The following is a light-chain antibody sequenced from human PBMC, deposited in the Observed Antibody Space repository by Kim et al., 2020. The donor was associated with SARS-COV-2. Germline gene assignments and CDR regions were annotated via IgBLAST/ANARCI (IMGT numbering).Light chain of an antibody. CDR2: SNN. CDR1: SSNIGSNT. Sequence: ELTQPPSASGTPGQRVTISCSGSSSNIGSNTVNWYQQLPGTAPKLLIYSNNQRPSGVPDRFSGSKSGTSAFLAISGLQSEDEADYYCAAWDDSLRVFGTGTKVTVL. CDR3: AAWDDSLRV. J-gene: IGLJ1*01. V-gene: IGLV1-44*01.